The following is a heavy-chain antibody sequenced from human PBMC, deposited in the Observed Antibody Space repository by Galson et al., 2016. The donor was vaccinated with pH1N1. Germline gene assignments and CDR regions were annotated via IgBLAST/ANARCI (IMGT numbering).Heavy chain of an antibody. V-gene: IGHV3-9*01. CDR3: AKVGWFYYGTFGS. CDR1: GFTFDDYA. J-gene: IGHJ4*02. D-gene: IGHD1-26*01. Sequence: SLRLSCAASGFTFDDYAMHWVRQAPGKGLEWVSGISWNNGSMDYADSVKGRFTISRDNAKNSLFLQMNSLRAEDTAVYYCAKVGWFYYGTFGSWGQGTLVTVSS. CDR2: ISWNNGSM.